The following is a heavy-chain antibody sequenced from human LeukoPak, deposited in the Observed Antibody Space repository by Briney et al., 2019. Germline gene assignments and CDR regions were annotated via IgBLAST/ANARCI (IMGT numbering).Heavy chain of an antibody. V-gene: IGHV3-64D*09. Sequence: GGSLRLSCSASGFSFANYAMHWVRQAPGQALQYVSVISSDGGSTYYAGSVKDRFLISRDNSKNALYLQLSSLRAEDTAVYFCVKKGGYYDGSGWDVFDIWGQGTMVTVSS. CDR2: ISSDGGST. D-gene: IGHD3-22*01. CDR1: GFSFANYA. J-gene: IGHJ3*02. CDR3: VKKGGYYDGSGWDVFDI.